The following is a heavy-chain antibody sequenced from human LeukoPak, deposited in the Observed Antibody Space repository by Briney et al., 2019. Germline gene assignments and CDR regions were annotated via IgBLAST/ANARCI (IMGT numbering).Heavy chain of an antibody. CDR3: TRDAELRYFDWLLYPDY. D-gene: IGHD3-9*01. CDR1: GFIFSDFS. Sequence: GGSLRLSCAVSGFIFSDFSMSWVRQAPGKGLEWVGFIRSKAYGGTTEYAASVKGRFTISRDDSKSIAYLQMNSLKTEDTAVYYCTRDAELRYFDWLLYPDYWGQGTLVTVSS. V-gene: IGHV3-49*04. CDR2: IRSKAYGGTT. J-gene: IGHJ4*02.